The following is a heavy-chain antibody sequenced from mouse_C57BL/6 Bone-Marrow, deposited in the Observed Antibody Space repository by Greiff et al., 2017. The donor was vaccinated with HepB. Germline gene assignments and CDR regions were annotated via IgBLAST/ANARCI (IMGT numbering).Heavy chain of an antibody. V-gene: IGHV1-26*01. Sequence: EVQLQQSGAELVRPGASVTLSCKASGYTFTDYYMNWVKQSHGKSLEWIGDINPNNGGTSYNQKFKGKATLTVDKSSSTAYMELRSLTSEDSAVYYCARRGNYDYAWFAYWGQGTLVTVSA. CDR1: GYTFTDYY. CDR3: ARRGNYDYAWFAY. J-gene: IGHJ3*01. D-gene: IGHD2-4*01. CDR2: INPNNGGT.